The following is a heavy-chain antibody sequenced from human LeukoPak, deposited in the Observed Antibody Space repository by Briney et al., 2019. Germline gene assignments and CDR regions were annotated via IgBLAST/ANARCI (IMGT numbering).Heavy chain of an antibody. D-gene: IGHD3-3*01. CDR1: GFTVSSNY. J-gene: IGHJ4*02. CDR2: IYSGGST. V-gene: IGHV3-66*02. Sequence: PGGSLRLSCAASGFTVSSNYMSWVRRAPGKGLEWVSVIYSGGSTYYADSVKGRFTISRDNSKNTLYLQMNSLRAEDTAVYYCARDRTGNYDFWSGYFYWGQGTLVTVS. CDR3: ARDRTGNYDFWSGYFY.